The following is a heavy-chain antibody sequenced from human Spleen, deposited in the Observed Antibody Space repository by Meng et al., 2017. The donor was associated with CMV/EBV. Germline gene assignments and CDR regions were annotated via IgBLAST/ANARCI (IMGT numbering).Heavy chain of an antibody. Sequence: SCKASEATFTGAYMHWVRQAPGQGLEWMGRINPHSGDTNIAQSFQGRVTMATDTSITTAYMELSGLRSDDTAVYYCARGLGVAATFWGQGTLVTVSS. V-gene: IGHV1-2*06. J-gene: IGHJ4*02. CDR3: ARGLGVAATF. CDR2: INPHSGDT. D-gene: IGHD6-19*01. CDR1: EATFTGAY.